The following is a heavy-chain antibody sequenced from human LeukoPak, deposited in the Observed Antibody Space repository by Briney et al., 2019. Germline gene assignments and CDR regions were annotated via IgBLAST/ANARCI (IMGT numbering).Heavy chain of an antibody. D-gene: IGHD5-24*01. Sequence: ESGGSLRLSCAASGFTFSSYAMHWVRQAPGKGLEWVAVISYDGSNKYYADSVKGRFTISRDNSKNTLFLQMNSLRAEDAAVYYCAKGWLHFSYYYYGMDVWGQGTTVTVSS. CDR3: AKGWLHFSYYYYGMDV. J-gene: IGHJ6*02. CDR1: GFTFSSYA. V-gene: IGHV3-30-3*01. CDR2: ISYDGSNK.